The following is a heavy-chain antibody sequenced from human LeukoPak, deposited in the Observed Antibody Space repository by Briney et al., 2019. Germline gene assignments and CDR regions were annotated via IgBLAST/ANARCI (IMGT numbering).Heavy chain of an antibody. CDR2: ISSSSSTI. V-gene: IGHV3-48*01. D-gene: IGHD4-17*01. J-gene: IGHJ4*02. CDR1: GFTFSSYS. Sequence: GGSLRLSCAASGFTFSSYSMNWVRQAPGKGLEWVSYISSSSSTIYYADSVKGRFTISRDNAKNSLYLQMDSLRAEDTAVYYCARGVTSIDYWGQGTLVTVSS. CDR3: ARGVTSIDY.